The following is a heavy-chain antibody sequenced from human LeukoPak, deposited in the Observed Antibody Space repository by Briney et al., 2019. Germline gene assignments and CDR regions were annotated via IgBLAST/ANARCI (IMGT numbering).Heavy chain of an antibody. Sequence: PGGSLRLSCAASGFSFSTYSMNWVRQAPGKGLEWVSYISSTNATIYYADSVKGRFTISRDNAENSLYLQMNSLRAEDTAVYYCARACYSTTCYWGQGTLVTVSS. CDR3: ARACYSTTCY. D-gene: IGHD2-2*01. CDR2: ISSTNATI. V-gene: IGHV3-48*01. CDR1: GFSFSTYS. J-gene: IGHJ4*02.